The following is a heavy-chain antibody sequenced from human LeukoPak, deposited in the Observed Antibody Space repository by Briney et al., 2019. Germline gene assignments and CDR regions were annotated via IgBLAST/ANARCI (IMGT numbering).Heavy chain of an antibody. CDR1: GFTFGTTD. D-gene: IGHD1-26*01. CDR3: VKNSGIWSF. J-gene: IGHJ4*02. CDR2: ISGTGDRT. V-gene: IGHV3-23*01. Sequence: DPGGSLRLSCAASGFTFGTTDMTWVRQAPGKGPEWLSCISGTGDRTYYADSVRGRFTISRDNSKNMLYLQMTSLRVEDTATYYCVKNSGIWSFWGRGTLAAVSS.